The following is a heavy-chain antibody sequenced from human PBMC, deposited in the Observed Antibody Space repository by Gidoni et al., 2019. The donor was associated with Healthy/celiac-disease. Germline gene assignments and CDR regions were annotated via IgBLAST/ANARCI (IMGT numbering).Heavy chain of an antibody. J-gene: IGHJ4*02. D-gene: IGHD6-19*01. Sequence: QVQLVESGGGVVQPGRSLRLSCAASGFTFSRYGMHWVRQAPGKGLEWVAVISYDGSNKYYADSVKGRFTISRDNSKNTLYLQMNSLRAEDTAVYYCAKDMPLQWLAFDYWGQGTLVTVSS. V-gene: IGHV3-30*18. CDR3: AKDMPLQWLAFDY. CDR2: ISYDGSNK. CDR1: GFTFSRYG.